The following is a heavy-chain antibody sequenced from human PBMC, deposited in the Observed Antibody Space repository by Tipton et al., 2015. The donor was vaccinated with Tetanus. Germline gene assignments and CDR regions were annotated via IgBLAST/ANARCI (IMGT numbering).Heavy chain of an antibody. CDR2: IYYSGST. CDR3: ARLYSYGSLYWFDP. J-gene: IGHJ5*02. V-gene: IGHV4-4*02. Sequence: TLSLTCVVSGGSINSSDWWTWVRQPPGKGLEWIGYIYYSGSTNYNPSLESRVTISVDTSKNQFSLKLRSVTAADTAVYYCARLYSYGSLYWFDPWGQGTLVTVSS. CDR1: GGSINSSDW. D-gene: IGHD5-18*01.